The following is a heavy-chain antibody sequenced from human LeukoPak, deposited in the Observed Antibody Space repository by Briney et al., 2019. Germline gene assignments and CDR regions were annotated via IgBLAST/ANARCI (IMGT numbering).Heavy chain of an antibody. J-gene: IGHJ3*02. CDR2: IRKKDKSYST. CDR3: SRDGSSTDWSAFDI. D-gene: IGHD1-1*01. V-gene: IGHV3-72*01. Sequence: PGGSLRLSCAASGFTFSDYIMDWVRQAPGKGLEWVGRIRKKDKSYSTRYAPSVEGRFAISRDDSKSSVYLQMNSLKAEDTAVYFCSRDGSSTDWSAFDIWGQGTMVTVSS. CDR1: GFTFSDYI.